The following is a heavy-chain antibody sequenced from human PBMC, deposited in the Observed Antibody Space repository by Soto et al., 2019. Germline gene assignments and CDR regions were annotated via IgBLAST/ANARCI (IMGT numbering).Heavy chain of an antibody. CDR2: IYYSGST. D-gene: IGHD2-2*01. Sequence: ETLSLTCTVSGGSISSYYWSWIRQPPGKGLEWIGYIYYSGSTNYNPSLKSRVTISVDTSKNQFSLKLSSVTAADTAVYYCARLIENQLLFDYWGQGTLVTVSS. V-gene: IGHV4-59*08. J-gene: IGHJ4*02. CDR1: GGSISSYY. CDR3: ARLIENQLLFDY.